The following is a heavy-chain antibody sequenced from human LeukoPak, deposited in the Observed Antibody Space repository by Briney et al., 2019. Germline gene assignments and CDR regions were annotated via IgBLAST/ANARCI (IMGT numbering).Heavy chain of an antibody. D-gene: IGHD2-2*01. J-gene: IGHJ4*02. V-gene: IGHV4-34*01. Sequence: SETLSLTCAVYGGSFSGYYWSWIRQPPGKGLEWIGEINHSGSTNYNPSLKSRVTISVDTSKNQFSLKLSSVTAADTAVYYCARHPDCSSTSCYVDYWGQGTLVTVSS. CDR2: INHSGST. CDR3: ARHPDCSSTSCYVDY. CDR1: GGSFSGYY.